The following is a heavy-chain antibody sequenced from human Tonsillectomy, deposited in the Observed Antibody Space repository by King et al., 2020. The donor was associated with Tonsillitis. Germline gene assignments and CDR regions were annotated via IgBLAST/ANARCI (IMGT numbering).Heavy chain of an antibody. Sequence: VQLVESGGGVVQPGRSLRLSCAASGFTFSNYPMHWVRQAPGKGLEWVAVISYDGINKYFADSVKGRFTISRDNSQTTMYLQVTSLRVEDTAVYYCARGVDEWGTDYWGQGTLVTVSS. CDR2: ISYDGINK. CDR3: ARGVDEWGTDY. CDR1: GFTFSNYP. V-gene: IGHV3-30*01. J-gene: IGHJ4*02. D-gene: IGHD3-16*01.